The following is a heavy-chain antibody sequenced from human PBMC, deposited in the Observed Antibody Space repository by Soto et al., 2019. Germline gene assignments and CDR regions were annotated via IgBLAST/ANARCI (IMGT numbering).Heavy chain of an antibody. V-gene: IGHV1-3*01. J-gene: IGHJ5*02. CDR3: ARDRLEWLHP. D-gene: IGHD5-12*01. Sequence: ASVKVSCKASGYTFTGFGVHWVRQAPGHRPEWMGWIYPANGNTKYSEKFQGRLTITRDTSAGTAYMELSNLRSEDTAVYFCARDRLEWLHPWGQGTLVTVSS. CDR2: IYPANGNT. CDR1: GYTFTGFG.